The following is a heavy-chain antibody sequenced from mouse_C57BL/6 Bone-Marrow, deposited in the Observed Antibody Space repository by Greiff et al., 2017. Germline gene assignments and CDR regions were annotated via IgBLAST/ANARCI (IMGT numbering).Heavy chain of an antibody. CDR3: ARITYGRHYAMDY. CDR2: IDPSDSYT. CDR1: GYTFTSYW. J-gene: IGHJ4*01. V-gene: IGHV1-69*01. Sequence: QVQLQQPGAELVMPGASVKLSCKASGYTFTSYWMHWVKQRPGQGLEWIGEIDPSDSYTNYNQKFKGKSTLTVDKSSSTAYMQLSSLTSEDSAVYYCARITYGRHYAMDYWGQGTSVTVSS. D-gene: IGHD1-1*01.